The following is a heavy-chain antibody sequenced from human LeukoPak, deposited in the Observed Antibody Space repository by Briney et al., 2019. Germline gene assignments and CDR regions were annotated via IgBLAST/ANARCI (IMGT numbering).Heavy chain of an antibody. CDR1: GFTFSSYA. V-gene: IGHV3-30*04. Sequence: GGSLRLSCAASGFTFSSYAMHWVRQAPGKGLEWVAVISYDGSNKYYADSVKGRFTISRDNSKNTLYLQMNSLRAEDTAVYYCATHLWDYYDSSGDAFDIWGQGTMVTVSS. CDR3: ATHLWDYYDSSGDAFDI. D-gene: IGHD3-22*01. J-gene: IGHJ3*02. CDR2: ISYDGSNK.